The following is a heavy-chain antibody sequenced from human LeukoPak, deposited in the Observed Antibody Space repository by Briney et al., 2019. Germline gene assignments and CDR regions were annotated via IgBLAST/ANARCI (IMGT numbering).Heavy chain of an antibody. CDR3: ARDSGGYRSGTSCYGSSGTFDY. CDR1: GFTLSSYA. CDR2: ISYDGSNK. D-gene: IGHD2-2*01. Sequence: GGSLRLSCAASGFTLSSYAMHWVRQAPGKGLEWVAVISYDGSNKYYADSVKGRFTISRDNSKNTLYLQMNSLRAEDTAVYYCARDSGGYRSGTSCYGSSGTFDYWGQGTLVTVSS. J-gene: IGHJ4*02. V-gene: IGHV3-30*04.